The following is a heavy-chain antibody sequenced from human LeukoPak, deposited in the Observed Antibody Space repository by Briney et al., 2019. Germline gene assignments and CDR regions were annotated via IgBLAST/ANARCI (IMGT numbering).Heavy chain of an antibody. CDR1: GFTFSSYW. J-gene: IGHJ4*02. CDR2: IKQDGSEK. V-gene: IGHV3-7*01. CDR3: ARALEYFDWLLFPPAGY. Sequence: PGGSLRLSCAASGFTFSSYWMSWVRQAPGKGLEWVANIKQDGSEKYYVDSVKGRFTISRDNAKNSLYLQMNSLRAEDTAVYYCARALEYFDWLLFPPAGYWGQGTLVTVSS. D-gene: IGHD3-9*01.